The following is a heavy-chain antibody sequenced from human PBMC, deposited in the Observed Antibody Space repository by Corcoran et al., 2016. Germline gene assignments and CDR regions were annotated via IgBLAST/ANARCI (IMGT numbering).Heavy chain of an antibody. CDR2: INHSGST. V-gene: IGHV4-34*01. J-gene: IGHJ4*02. Sequence: QVQLQQWGAGLLKPSETLSLTCAVYGGSFSGYYWSWIRQPPGKGLEWIGEINHSGSTNYNPSLKSRVTISVDTSKNQFSLKLSSVTAADTAVYYCARGSNYYDSSGYYYDYCGQGTLVTVSS. CDR3: ARGSNYYDSSGYYYDY. D-gene: IGHD3-22*01. CDR1: GGSFSGYY.